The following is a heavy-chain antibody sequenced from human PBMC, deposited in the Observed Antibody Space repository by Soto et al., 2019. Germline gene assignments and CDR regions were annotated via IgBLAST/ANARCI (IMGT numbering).Heavy chain of an antibody. D-gene: IGHD3-10*01. Sequence: QVQLVECGGGVVQPGRSLRLSGAASGFTFSSYGMHWVRQAPGKGLEWVAVISYDGSNKYYADSVKGRFTISRDNSKNTLYLQMNSLRAEDTAVYYCAPWFGAFDYWGQGTLVTVSS. V-gene: IGHV3-30*03. CDR2: ISYDGSNK. CDR1: GFTFSSYG. J-gene: IGHJ4*02. CDR3: APWFGAFDY.